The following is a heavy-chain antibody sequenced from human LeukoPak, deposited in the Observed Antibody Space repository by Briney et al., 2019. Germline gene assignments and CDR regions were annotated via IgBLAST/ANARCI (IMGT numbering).Heavy chain of an antibody. CDR3: ARDRFSQHIDY. V-gene: IGHV3-33*01. CDR1: GFTFSSYG. J-gene: IGHJ4*02. Sequence: GGSLRLSCAASGFTFSSYGMHWVRQAPGKGLEWVAVIWYDGSNKYYADSVKGRFTISRDNSKNTLYLQMNSLRAEDTAVYYCARDRFSQHIDYWGQGTLVTVSS. CDR2: IWYDGSNK. D-gene: IGHD3-10*01.